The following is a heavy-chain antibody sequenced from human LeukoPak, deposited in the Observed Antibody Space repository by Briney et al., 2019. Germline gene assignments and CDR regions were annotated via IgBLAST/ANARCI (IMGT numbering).Heavy chain of an antibody. CDR1: GGSISSYY. CDR3: AVLYSNYYYYYMDV. Sequence: PSETLSLTCTVSGGSISSYYWSWIRQPPGKGLEWIGYIYYSGSTYYNPSLKSRVTISVDTSKNQFSLKLSSVTAADTAVYYCAVLYSNYYYYYMDVWGKGTTVTVSS. V-gene: IGHV4-59*04. J-gene: IGHJ6*03. CDR2: IYYSGST. D-gene: IGHD4-11*01.